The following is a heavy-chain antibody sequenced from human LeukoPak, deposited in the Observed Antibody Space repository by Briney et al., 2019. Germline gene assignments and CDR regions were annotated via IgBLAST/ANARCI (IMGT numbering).Heavy chain of an antibody. Sequence: GGSLRLSCAASGFTFSGSAMHWVRQASGKGLEWVGRIRSKANSYATAYAASVKGRFTISRDDSKNTAYLQMNSLKTEDTAVYYCTRYLPTTGGAFDIWGQGTMVTVSS. CDR3: TRYLPTTGGAFDI. J-gene: IGHJ3*02. CDR2: IRSKANSYAT. V-gene: IGHV3-73*01. CDR1: GFTFSGSA. D-gene: IGHD4-17*01.